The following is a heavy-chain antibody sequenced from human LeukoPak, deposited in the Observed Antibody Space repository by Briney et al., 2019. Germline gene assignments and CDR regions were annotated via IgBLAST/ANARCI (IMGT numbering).Heavy chain of an antibody. CDR1: GGSISSYY. Sequence: SSETLSLTCTVSGGSISSYYWSWIRQPPGKGLEWIGYIYYSGSTNYNPSLKSRVTISVDTSKNQFSLKLSSVTAADTAVYYCEVTGTTGSKADAFDIWGQGTMVTVSS. V-gene: IGHV4-59*08. CDR2: IYYSGST. CDR3: EVTGTTGSKADAFDI. J-gene: IGHJ3*02. D-gene: IGHD1-7*01.